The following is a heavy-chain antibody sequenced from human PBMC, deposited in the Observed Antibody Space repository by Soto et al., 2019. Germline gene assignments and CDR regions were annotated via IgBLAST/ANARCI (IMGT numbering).Heavy chain of an antibody. CDR1: GDSISSSNW. Sequence: SETLSLTCAVSGDSISSSNWWSWVRRPPGKGLEWIGEIYHSGSTNYNPSLKSRVIISVDTSKNQFSLKLSSVTAADTAVYYCARDMLQPRRYFDLWGRGTLVTVSS. CDR3: ARDMLQPRRYFDL. V-gene: IGHV4-4*02. J-gene: IGHJ2*01. D-gene: IGHD3-10*02. CDR2: IYHSGST.